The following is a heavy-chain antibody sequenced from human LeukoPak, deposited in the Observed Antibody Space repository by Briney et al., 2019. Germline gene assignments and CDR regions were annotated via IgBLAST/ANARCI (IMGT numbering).Heavy chain of an antibody. CDR3: TTVTLRPVGL. CDR1: GFSFTNAW. D-gene: IGHD3-10*01. CDR2: IKSKTDGGTI. J-gene: IGHJ4*02. V-gene: IGHV3-15*05. Sequence: PGGSLRLSCAASGFSFTNAWMSWVRQAPGKGLEWVGRIKSKTDGGTIDYAAPVKGRFTISRDDSKNTLFLQMNSLKIEDTAVYYCTTVTLRPVGLWGQGTLVTVSS.